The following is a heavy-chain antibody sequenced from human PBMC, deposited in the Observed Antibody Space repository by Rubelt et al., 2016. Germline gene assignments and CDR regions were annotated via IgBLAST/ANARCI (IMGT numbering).Heavy chain of an antibody. V-gene: IGHV1-18*01. J-gene: IGHJ4*02. CDR3: ARDLGVVGATYLSTFDY. Sequence: KGGGWISAYNGNTNYAQKLQGRVTMTTDTSTSTAYMELRSLRSDDTAVYYCARDLGVVGATYLSTFDYWGQGTLVTVSS. D-gene: IGHD1-26*01. CDR2: ISAYNGNT.